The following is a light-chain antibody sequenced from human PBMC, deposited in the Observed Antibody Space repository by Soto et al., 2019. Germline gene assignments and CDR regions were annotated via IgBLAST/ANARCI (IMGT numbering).Light chain of an antibody. CDR2: RAS. Sequence: DIQMTQSPSTLSASIGDRVTITCRASQSISDWLARYQQKPGKAPKLLIYRASNLESGVPSRFSGSGSGTEFTLTISSLQPDDFATYYCQQYNGYSRAFGQGTKVEIK. J-gene: IGKJ1*01. CDR3: QQYNGYSRA. CDR1: QSISDW. V-gene: IGKV1-5*03.